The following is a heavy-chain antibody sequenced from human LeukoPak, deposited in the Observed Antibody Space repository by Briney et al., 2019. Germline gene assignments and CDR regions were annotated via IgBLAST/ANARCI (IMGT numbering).Heavy chain of an antibody. J-gene: IGHJ5*02. CDR2: IYHSGST. V-gene: IGHV4-30-2*01. CDR1: GGSISSGGYS. Sequence: SETLSLTCAVSGGSISSGGYSGSWIRQPPGKGLEWIGYIYHSGSTYYNPSLKSRVTISVDRSKNQFSLKLSSVTAADTAVYYCARVSFDDIGNWFDPWGQGTLVTVSS. CDR3: ARVSFDDIGNWFDP. D-gene: IGHD3-9*01.